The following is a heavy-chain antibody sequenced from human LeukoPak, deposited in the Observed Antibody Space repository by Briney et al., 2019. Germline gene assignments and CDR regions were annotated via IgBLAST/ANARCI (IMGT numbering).Heavy chain of an antibody. CDR2: IRQDESEI. CDR3: ARLQGDYTTSDC. V-gene: IGHV3-7*01. D-gene: IGHD2/OR15-2a*01. J-gene: IGHJ4*02. CDR1: GFTFSSSA. Sequence: GGSLRLSCAASGFTFSSSAMHWVRQAPGKGLEWVASIRQDESEIHYVDSVKGRFTISRDNAKDSLYLQMNSLRAEDTAVYYCARLQGDYTTSDCWGQGTLVTVSS.